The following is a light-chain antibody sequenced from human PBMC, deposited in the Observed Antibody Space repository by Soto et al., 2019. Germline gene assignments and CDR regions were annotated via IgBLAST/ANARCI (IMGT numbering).Light chain of an antibody. CDR3: QQYYTTPLT. CDR1: QSVLYSSNNKNY. V-gene: IGKV4-1*01. CDR2: WAS. Sequence: DIVMTQSPDSLAVSLGERATINCKSSQSVLYSSNNKNYLAWYQQKPGQPPKLLIYWASTRESVVPDRVSGSGSGTDFTLTISSLQAEDVAVYYCQQYYTTPLTFGGVTMVEIK. J-gene: IGKJ4*01.